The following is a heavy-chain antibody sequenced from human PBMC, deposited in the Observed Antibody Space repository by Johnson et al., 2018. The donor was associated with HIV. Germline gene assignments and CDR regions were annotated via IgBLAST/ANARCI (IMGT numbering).Heavy chain of an antibody. CDR2: VSWNGSRT. J-gene: IGHJ3*02. CDR1: GFTFSNSD. CDR3: VRKSGEYPPGRTVTTVVTAFDS. V-gene: IGHV3-35*01. Sequence: VQLVESGGGVVRPGGSLRLSCAASGFTFSNSDMNWVHQAPGKGLEWVWGVSWNGSRTHYADSVKGRFIISRDNSRNTLYLQTNSLRAEDAAVYYCVRKSGEYPPGRTVTTVVTAFDSWGQGTMVTVAS. D-gene: IGHD4-23*01.